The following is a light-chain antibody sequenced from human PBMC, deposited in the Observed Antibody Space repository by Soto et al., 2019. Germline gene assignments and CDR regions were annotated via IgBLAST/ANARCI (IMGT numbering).Light chain of an antibody. CDR3: QQYNSYSPWP. CDR2: DAS. J-gene: IGKJ1*01. CDR1: QSISSW. V-gene: IGKV1-5*01. Sequence: DIQMTQSPSTLSASVGDRVTITCRASQSISSWLAWYQQKPGKAPKLLIYDASSLESGDPSRFSGSGSGTEFTRTISSMQTDDFATYSCQQYNSYSPWPFGQGTKVEIK.